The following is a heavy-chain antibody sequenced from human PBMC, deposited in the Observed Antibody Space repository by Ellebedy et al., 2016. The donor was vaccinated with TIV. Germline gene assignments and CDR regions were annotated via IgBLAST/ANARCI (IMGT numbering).Heavy chain of an antibody. V-gene: IGHV3-30*02. CDR2: IRYDGSAK. Sequence: GGSLRLSCAASGFTFSSSGMHWVRQAPGKGLEWVAFIRYDGSAKYYADSVKGRFTISRDNSENTLYLQMNNLRTEDAALYYCAKARTVAATNWGQGTLVTVSS. D-gene: IGHD6-13*01. CDR1: GFTFSSSG. J-gene: IGHJ4*02. CDR3: AKARTVAATN.